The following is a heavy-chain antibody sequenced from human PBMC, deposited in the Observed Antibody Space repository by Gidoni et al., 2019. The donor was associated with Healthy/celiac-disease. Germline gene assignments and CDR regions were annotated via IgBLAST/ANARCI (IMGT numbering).Heavy chain of an antibody. CDR3: AHRQGERRGWYPTPHWFDP. J-gene: IGHJ5*02. CDR1: GFSLSTIGVG. D-gene: IGHD6-19*01. V-gene: IGHV2-5*01. CDR2: IYWNDVK. Sequence: QLTLKESGPTLVNPTHTLTLTCTFSGFSLSTIGVGVGWIRQLPGKALEWLALIYWNDVKRYSPSLKSRLTITKDNTKNQVVHTMTNMDPVDTATYYCAHRQGERRGWYPTPHWFDPWGQGTLVTVSS.